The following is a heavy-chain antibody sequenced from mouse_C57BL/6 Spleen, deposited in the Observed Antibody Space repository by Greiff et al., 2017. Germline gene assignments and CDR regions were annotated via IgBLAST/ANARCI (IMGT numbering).Heavy chain of an antibody. Sequence: EVQLQQSGPGMVKPSQSLSLTCTVTGYSITSGYDWHWIRHFPGNKLEWMDYISYSGSTNYNPSLKSRISITHDTSKNHFFLKLNSVTTDDTATYYCAKGGDYFDYWGQGTTLTVSS. CDR1: GYSITSGYD. V-gene: IGHV3-1*01. CDR2: ISYSGST. CDR3: AKGGDYFDY. J-gene: IGHJ2*01.